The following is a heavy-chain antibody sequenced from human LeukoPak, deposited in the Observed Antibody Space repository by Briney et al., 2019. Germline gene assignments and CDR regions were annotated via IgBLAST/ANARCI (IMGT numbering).Heavy chain of an antibody. CDR3: AKGNGYSYGRYYFDY. D-gene: IGHD5-18*01. J-gene: IGHJ4*02. Sequence: GGSLRLSCAASGFTFSSYAMGWGRQAPGKGGEGVSAITASGGSTYYAESVKGRVTISRDNSKNTLYLQVTSLRPQDTAVYYSAKGNGYSYGRYYFDYWGQGTLVTVSS. CDR1: GFTFSSYA. CDR2: ITASGGST. V-gene: IGHV3-23*01.